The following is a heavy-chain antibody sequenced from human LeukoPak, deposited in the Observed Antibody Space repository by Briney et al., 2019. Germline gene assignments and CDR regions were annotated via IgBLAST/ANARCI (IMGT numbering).Heavy chain of an antibody. CDR3: ARDIVVVVAATSPAFDI. Sequence: SETLSLTCTVSGGSISSSSYYWGWVRQPPGKGLEWLGSIYYSGSTYYNPSLKSRVTISVDTSKNQFSLKLSSVTAADTAVYYCARDIVVVVAATSPAFDIWGQGTMVTVSS. D-gene: IGHD2-15*01. CDR1: GGSISSSSYY. CDR2: IYYSGST. V-gene: IGHV4-39*07. J-gene: IGHJ3*02.